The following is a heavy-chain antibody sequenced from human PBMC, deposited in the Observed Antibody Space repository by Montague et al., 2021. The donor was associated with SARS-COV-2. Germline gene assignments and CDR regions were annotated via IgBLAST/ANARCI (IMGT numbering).Heavy chain of an antibody. CDR1: GGSISNSIYY. CDR3: ARPGRGYSYGLDAFEV. CDR2: IYYTGST. V-gene: IGHV4-39*01. Sequence: SETLSLTCTVSGGSISNSIYYWGWIRQPPGNGLEWIGSIYYTGSTYYNPSLKSRVTISMNTSNNQFFLKLTSVTAADTAVYYCARPGRGYSYGLDAFEVWGQGTMVTVSS. J-gene: IGHJ3*01. D-gene: IGHD5-18*01.